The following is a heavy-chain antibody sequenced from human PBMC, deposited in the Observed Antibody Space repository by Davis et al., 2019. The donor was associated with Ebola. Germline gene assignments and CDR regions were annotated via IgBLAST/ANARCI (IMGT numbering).Heavy chain of an antibody. V-gene: IGHV3-30-3*01. J-gene: IGHJ5*02. Sequence: GESLKISCAASGFTFSSYAMHWVRQAPGKGLEWVAVISYDGSNKYYADSVKGRFTISRDNSKNTLYLQMNSLRAEDTAVYYCARAGYGDTGVSWGQGTLVTVSS. D-gene: IGHD4-17*01. CDR3: ARAGYGDTGVS. CDR2: ISYDGSNK. CDR1: GFTFSSYA.